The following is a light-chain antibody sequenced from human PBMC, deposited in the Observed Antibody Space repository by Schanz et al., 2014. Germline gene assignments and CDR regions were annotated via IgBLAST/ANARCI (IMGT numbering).Light chain of an antibody. Sequence: QSALTQPRSVSGSPGQSVNISCTGTSSDVGTYNYVSWYQQHPGKAPKVIIYDVTKRPSGVSDRFSGSKSGNTASLTISGLQAEDEADFYCASYTSTSIVVFGGGTKLTVL. V-gene: IGLV2-11*01. CDR3: ASYTSTSIVV. CDR2: DVT. CDR1: SSDVGTYNY. J-gene: IGLJ2*01.